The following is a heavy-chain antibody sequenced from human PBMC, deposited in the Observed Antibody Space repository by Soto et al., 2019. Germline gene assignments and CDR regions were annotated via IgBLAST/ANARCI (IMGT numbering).Heavy chain of an antibody. J-gene: IGHJ4*02. CDR2: IYSGXST. Sequence: EVQLVESGGGLVQPGGSLRLSCAASGFTVSTKYMSWVRXAPGKGLEWVXVIYSGXSTXXADSXXGXXXXXXXXSKXTXXXXXXXXXXXXXXXXXXXXXXXXXDYWGQGTLVTVSS. CDR3: XXXXXXXDY. V-gene: IGHV3-66*01. CDR1: GFTVSTKY.